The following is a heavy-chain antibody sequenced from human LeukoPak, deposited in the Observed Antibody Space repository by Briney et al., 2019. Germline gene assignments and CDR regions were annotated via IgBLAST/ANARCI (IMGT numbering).Heavy chain of an antibody. D-gene: IGHD3-16*01. J-gene: IGHJ4*02. CDR3: ARDGGPTIDN. CDR1: GYTFTGYY. V-gene: IGHV1-2*07. Sequence: ASVKVSCRASGYTFTGYYLHWVRQAPGQGLEWMAMINPKSGVTNYADKFQGRVTMTRDTSISTAYMELGGLRSDDTAVFYCARDGGPTIDNWGQGTLVTVSS. CDR2: INPKSGVT.